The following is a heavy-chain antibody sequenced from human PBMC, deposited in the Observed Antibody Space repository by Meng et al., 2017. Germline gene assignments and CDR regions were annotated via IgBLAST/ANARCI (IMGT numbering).Heavy chain of an antibody. CDR1: GFTFEDYA. CDR2: ISWNSGTI. CDR3: AKDMAAATIYYLDY. J-gene: IGHJ4*02. Sequence: SLKISCAASGFTFEDYAMHWVRQAPGKGLEWVSGISWNSGTIGYADSVKGRFTISRDNAKNPLYLQMNSMRAEDTALYYCAKDMAAATIYYLDYWGQGTLVTVSS. V-gene: IGHV3-9*01. D-gene: IGHD6-13*01.